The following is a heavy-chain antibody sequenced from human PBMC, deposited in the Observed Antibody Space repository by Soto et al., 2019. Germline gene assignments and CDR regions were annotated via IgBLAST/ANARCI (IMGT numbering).Heavy chain of an antibody. CDR2: INHSGST. CDR3: ARGPPRCSSTSCYRRYYYYYMDV. CDR1: GGSISSYY. V-gene: IGHV4-34*01. Sequence: PSETLSLTCTVSGGSISSYYWSWIRQPPGKGLEWIGEINHSGSTNYNPSLKSRVTISVDTSKNQFSLKLSSVTAADTAVYYCARGPPRCSSTSCYRRYYYYYMDVWGKGTTVTVSS. J-gene: IGHJ6*03. D-gene: IGHD2-2*01.